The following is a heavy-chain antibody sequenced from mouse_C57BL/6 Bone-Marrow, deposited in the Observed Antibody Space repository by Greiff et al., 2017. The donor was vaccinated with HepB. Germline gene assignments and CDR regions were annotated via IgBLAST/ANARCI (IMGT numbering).Heavy chain of an antibody. D-gene: IGHD1-1*01. CDR2: INPYNGGT. CDR3: ARGAFITTAWFAY. J-gene: IGHJ3*01. V-gene: IGHV1-19*01. Sequence: EVQLQQSGPVLVKPGASVKMSCKASGYTFTDYYMNWVKQSHGKSLEWIGVINPYNGGTSYNQKFKGKATLTVDKSSSTAYMELNSLTSEDSAVYYCARGAFITTAWFAYWGQGTLVTVSA. CDR1: GYTFTDYY.